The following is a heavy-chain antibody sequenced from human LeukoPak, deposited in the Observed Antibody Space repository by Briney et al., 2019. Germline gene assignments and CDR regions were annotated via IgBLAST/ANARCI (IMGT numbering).Heavy chain of an antibody. D-gene: IGHD3-10*01. V-gene: IGHV6-1*01. Sequence: SQTLSLTCAISGDSVSSNSAAWNWIRQSPSRGLEWLGRTYYRSKWYNDYAVSVKSRITINPDTSKNQFSPQLNSVTPEDTAVYYCARDVNYYGSGSYYNGGDYYYYYYMDVWGKGTTVTVSS. J-gene: IGHJ6*03. CDR2: TYYRSKWYN. CDR3: ARDVNYYGSGSYYNGGDYYYYYYMDV. CDR1: GDSVSSNSAA.